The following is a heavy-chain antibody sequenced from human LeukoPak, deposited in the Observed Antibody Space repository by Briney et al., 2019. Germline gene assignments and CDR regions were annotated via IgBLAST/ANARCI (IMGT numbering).Heavy chain of an antibody. V-gene: IGHV3-23*01. D-gene: IGHD1-26*01. CDR1: GFTFSSYA. Sequence: PGGSLRLSCAASGFTFSSYAMSWVRQAPEKGLEWVSTISGSGTSTYYADSVKGRFTISRDISKNTLYLQVDSLRADDTAVYYCAKDWWDEWGQGTLVTVSS. J-gene: IGHJ4*02. CDR2: ISGSGTST. CDR3: AKDWWDE.